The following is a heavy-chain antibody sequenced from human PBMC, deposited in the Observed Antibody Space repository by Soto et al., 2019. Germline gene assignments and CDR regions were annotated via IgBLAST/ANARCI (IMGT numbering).Heavy chain of an antibody. D-gene: IGHD2-2*01. CDR3: ATDCSSTSCYLRY. J-gene: IGHJ4*02. CDR2: INPSGGST. CDR1: GYTFTSYY. Sequence: QVQLVQSGAEVKKPGASVKVSCKASGYTFTSYYMHWVRQAPGQGLEWMGIINPSGGSTSYAQKFQGSVTMTRDTSTSTVYMQLSSLRSEDTAVYYCATDCSSTSCYLRYWGQGTLVTVSS. V-gene: IGHV1-46*03.